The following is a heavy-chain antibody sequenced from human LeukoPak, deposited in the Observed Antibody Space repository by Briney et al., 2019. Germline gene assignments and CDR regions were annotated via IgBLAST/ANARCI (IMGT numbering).Heavy chain of an antibody. CDR2: INGSGRNT. CDR3: AKGAPDGWPLKFDY. J-gene: IGHJ4*02. V-gene: IGHV3-23*01. D-gene: IGHD2-15*01. CDR1: GFTFSNYA. Sequence: PGGSLRLSCAVSGFTFSNYAMSWVRRAPGKGLEWVSAINGSGRNTYYADSVKGRFTISRDNSKNTLYLQMNSLRAEDTAVYYCAKGAPDGWPLKFDYWGQGTLVTVSS.